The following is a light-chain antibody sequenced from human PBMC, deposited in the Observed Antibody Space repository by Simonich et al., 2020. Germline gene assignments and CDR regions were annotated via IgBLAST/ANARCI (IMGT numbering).Light chain of an antibody. CDR1: SSDVGGYNY. CDR2: DVS. V-gene: IGLV2-11*01. CDR3: CSYAGSYTWV. Sequence: QSALTQPSPVSGSPGQSVTISCTGTSSDVGGYNYGSWYQQHPGKAPKLIIYDVSKRPSGVPDRFSGSKSGNPASLTISGLQAEDEADYYCCSYAGSYTWVFGGGTKLTVL. J-gene: IGLJ3*02.